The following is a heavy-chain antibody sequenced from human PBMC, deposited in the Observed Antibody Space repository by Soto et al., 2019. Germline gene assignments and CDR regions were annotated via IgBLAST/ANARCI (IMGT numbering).Heavy chain of an antibody. CDR1: GYMFRSYG. V-gene: IGHV1-18*01. CDR3: ARDGGYGAGSYFDY. CDR2: ISAFNGNT. Sequence: QVQLVQSGAEVKRPGASVKVSCKASGYMFRSYGISWVRQAPGQGLEWMGWISAFNGNTNYPQNLQGRVTMTTDTSTSTADMELRTLRSDDSSMYYCARDGGYGAGSYFDYWGQGTLVTVSS. D-gene: IGHD3-10*01. J-gene: IGHJ4*02.